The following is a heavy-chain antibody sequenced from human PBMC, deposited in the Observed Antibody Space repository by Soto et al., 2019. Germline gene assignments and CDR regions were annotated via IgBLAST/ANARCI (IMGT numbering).Heavy chain of an antibody. CDR2: IWYDGSNK. CDR3: ARDGYSSGWYAGHYYYYGMDV. CDR1: GFTFSSYG. D-gene: IGHD6-19*01. J-gene: IGHJ6*02. Sequence: HPGGSLRLSCAASGFTFSSYGMHWVRQAPGKGLEWVAVIWYDGSNKYYADSVKGRFTISRDNSKNTLYLQMNSLRAEDTAVYYCARDGYSSGWYAGHYYYYGMDVWGQGTTVTVSS. V-gene: IGHV3-33*01.